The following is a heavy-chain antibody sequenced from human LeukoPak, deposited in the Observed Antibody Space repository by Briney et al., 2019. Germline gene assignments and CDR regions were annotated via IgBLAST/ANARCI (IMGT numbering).Heavy chain of an antibody. Sequence: ASVTVSCKASGYTFTSYGISWVRQAPGQGLEWMGWINPNSGGTNYAQKFQGRVTMTRDTSISTAYMELSRLRSDDTAVYYCAREGRGLWFGDSVERWFDPWGQGTLVTVSS. J-gene: IGHJ5*02. CDR3: AREGRGLWFGDSVERWFDP. CDR2: INPNSGGT. V-gene: IGHV1-2*02. D-gene: IGHD3-10*01. CDR1: GYTFTSYG.